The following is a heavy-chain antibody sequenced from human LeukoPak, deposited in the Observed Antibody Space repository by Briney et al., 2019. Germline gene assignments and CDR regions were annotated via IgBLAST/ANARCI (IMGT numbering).Heavy chain of an antibody. CDR1: GYTFTGYY. CDR3: ARSDYYDSSGYPDP. D-gene: IGHD3-22*01. J-gene: IGHJ5*02. V-gene: IGHV1-2*06. CDR2: INPNSGGT. Sequence: GASVKVSCKASGYTFTGYYMHWVRQAPGQGLEWMGRINPNSGGTNYAQKFQGRVTMTRNTSISTAYMELSRLRSDDTAVYYCARSDYYDSSGYPDPWGQGTLVNVSS.